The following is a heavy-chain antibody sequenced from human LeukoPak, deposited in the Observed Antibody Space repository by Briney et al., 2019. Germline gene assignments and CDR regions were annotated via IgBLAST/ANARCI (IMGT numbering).Heavy chain of an antibody. CDR1: GGSISSYY. V-gene: IGHV4-59*08. J-gene: IGHJ3*02. CDR3: AKQRAVLWFGELFTATDVFDI. CDR2: IYYSGST. D-gene: IGHD3-10*01. Sequence: PSETLSLTCTVSGGSISSYYWSWIRQPPGKGLEWIGYIYYSGSTNYNPSLKSRVTISVDTSKNQFSLKLSSVTAADTAVYYCAKQRAVLWFGELFTATDVFDIWGQGTMVTVSS.